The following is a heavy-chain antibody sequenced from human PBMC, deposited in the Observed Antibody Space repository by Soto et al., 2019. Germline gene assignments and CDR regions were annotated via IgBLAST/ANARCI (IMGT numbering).Heavy chain of an antibody. Sequence: GGSLRLSCAASGFTFSGSAMHWVRQASGKGLEWVGRIRSKANSYATAYAASVKGRFTISRDDSKNTAYLQMNSLKTEDTAVHYCTRIRYYDSSGYLLYYGMDVWGQGTTVTVSS. J-gene: IGHJ6*02. CDR2: IRSKANSYAT. CDR1: GFTFSGSA. CDR3: TRIRYYDSSGYLLYYGMDV. V-gene: IGHV3-73*01. D-gene: IGHD3-22*01.